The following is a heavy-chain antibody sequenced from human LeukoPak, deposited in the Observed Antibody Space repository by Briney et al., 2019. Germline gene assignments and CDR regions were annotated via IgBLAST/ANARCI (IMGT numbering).Heavy chain of an antibody. J-gene: IGHJ6*02. V-gene: IGHV4-4*07. D-gene: IGHD3-10*01. CDR1: GGSISDYY. CDR2: VHPSGTT. CDR3: ANYVSASGDYYGRDV. Sequence: SETLSLTCTVSGGSISDYYWTWIRQPAGKGLEWIGRVHPSGTTNYNPSLKSRVTMSVDTSKNQFSLILSSVTAADTAVYYCANYVSASGDYYGRDVWGQGTTVTVSS.